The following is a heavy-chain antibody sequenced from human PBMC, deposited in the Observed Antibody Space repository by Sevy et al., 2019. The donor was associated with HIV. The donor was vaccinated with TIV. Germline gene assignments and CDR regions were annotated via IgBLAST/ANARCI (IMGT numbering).Heavy chain of an antibody. V-gene: IGHV4-61*01. J-gene: IGHJ6*02. CDR3: ARDRGVATTENYYYYGMDV. CDR1: GGSVSSGSYY. Sequence: SETLSLTCTVSGGSVSSGSYYWSWIRQPPGKGLEWIGYIYYSGSTNYNPSLKSRVTISVDTSKNQFSLKLSSVTAADTALYYCARDRGVATTENYYYYGMDVWGQGTTVTVSS. D-gene: IGHD5-12*01. CDR2: IYYSGST.